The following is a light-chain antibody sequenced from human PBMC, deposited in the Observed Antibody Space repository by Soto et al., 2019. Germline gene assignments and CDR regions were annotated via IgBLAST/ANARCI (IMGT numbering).Light chain of an antibody. V-gene: IGKV3-15*01. CDR3: QQYNDWPL. Sequence: EIVMTQSPATLSVSPGERAPLSCRASQSVGRNLAWYQQKPGQTPRLLIYDASTRATGIPARFSGSGSGTEFTLTISSMQSEDFAVYYCQQYNDWPLFGPGTKVD. J-gene: IGKJ3*01. CDR1: QSVGRN. CDR2: DAS.